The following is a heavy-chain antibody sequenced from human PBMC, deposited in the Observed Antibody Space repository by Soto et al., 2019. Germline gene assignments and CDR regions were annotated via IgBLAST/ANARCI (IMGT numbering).Heavy chain of an antibody. CDR2: IDPSDSYT. D-gene: IGHD2-2*01. CDR3: AREYCTRTSCPTRAFDI. V-gene: IGHV5-10-1*01. J-gene: IGHJ3*02. Sequence: GESLKISCKGSGYSFTIYWISWVRQMPGKGLEWMGRIDPSDSYTNYRPSFQGHVTISADKSISAAYLQWSSLKASDSAMYYCAREYCTRTSCPTRAFDIWGQGTTVTVSS. CDR1: GYSFTIYW.